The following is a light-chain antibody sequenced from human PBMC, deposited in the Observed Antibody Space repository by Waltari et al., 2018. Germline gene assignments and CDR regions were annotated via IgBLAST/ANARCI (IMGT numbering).Light chain of an antibody. CDR2: MGS. Sequence: DIVMTQSPLSLSVTPGEPASISCRSSQSLLYGEGRNSLDWYLQKPGQSPQLLIYMGSNRASGVPDRFSGSGSGTYFTLKTSRVEAEDVGVYYCMQARQPPYTFGGGTKVEIK. CDR1: QSLLYGEGRNS. V-gene: IGKV2-28*01. J-gene: IGKJ4*01. CDR3: MQARQPPYT.